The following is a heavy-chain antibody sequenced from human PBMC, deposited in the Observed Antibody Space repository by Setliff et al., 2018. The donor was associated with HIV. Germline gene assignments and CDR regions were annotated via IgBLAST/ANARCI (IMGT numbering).Heavy chain of an antibody. CDR1: GPPIAIGSYY. D-gene: IGHD3-16*02. CDR2: ISASGNT. Sequence: SETLSLTCTVSGPPIAIGSYYWTWIRQPAGRGLEWIGHISASGNTKYSPTLQSRVTLSVNPSNTQFSLNLTSVTAADTAVYYCARRKSGSSYRFFNYWGLGSLVTVSS. J-gene: IGHJ4*02. V-gene: IGHV4-61*09. CDR3: ARRKSGSSYRFFNY.